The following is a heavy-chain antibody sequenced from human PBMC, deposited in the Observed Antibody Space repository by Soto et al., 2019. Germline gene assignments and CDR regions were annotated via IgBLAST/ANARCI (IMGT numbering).Heavy chain of an antibody. CDR1: GGSFSGYY. V-gene: IGHV4-34*01. CDR3: ARTHYSMDV. Sequence: SETLSLTCAVYGGSFSGYYWSWIRQPPGKGLEWIAEINLRGNTNYNPSLKSRVTMSVDTSQNQFSLKMTSVTAADTAVYYCARTHYSMDVWDKGTTVTVSS. J-gene: IGHJ6*03. CDR2: INLRGNT.